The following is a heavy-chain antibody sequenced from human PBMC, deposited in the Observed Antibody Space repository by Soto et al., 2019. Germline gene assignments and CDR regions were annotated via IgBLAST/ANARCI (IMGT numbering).Heavy chain of an antibody. CDR3: ARHSRTFYYETPEGHFDF. D-gene: IGHD3-22*01. J-gene: IGHJ4*01. Sequence: PSETLSLTCTVSGGSISSSYWSWIRQPPGKGLEWIGYIYDSGSTYYNSSLKSRVTMSVDTSKNQFSLKLSSVTAPDTAVYFCARHSRTFYYETPEGHFDFWGHGTLVTVSS. CDR1: GGSISSSY. V-gene: IGHV4-59*08. CDR2: IYDSGST.